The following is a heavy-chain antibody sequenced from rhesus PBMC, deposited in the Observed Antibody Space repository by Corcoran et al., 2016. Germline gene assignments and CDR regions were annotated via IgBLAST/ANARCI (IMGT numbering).Heavy chain of an antibody. CDR2: NYGSSGRT. CDR1: GGAFSSYW. V-gene: IGHV4-160*01. D-gene: IGHD1-20*01. Sequence: QVQLQESGPGLVKPSETLSLTCAVSGGAFSSYWWGWIRQPPGKGLGWIGSNYGSSGRTEDTPALKSRATMSRDTAKNQFSLKLSSVTAADTAVYYWARDIHNGHAEGFDYWGQGVLVTVSS. J-gene: IGHJ4*01. CDR3: ARDIHNGHAEGFDY.